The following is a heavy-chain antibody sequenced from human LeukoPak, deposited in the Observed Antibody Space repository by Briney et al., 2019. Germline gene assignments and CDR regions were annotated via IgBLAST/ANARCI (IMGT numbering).Heavy chain of an antibody. CDR1: GFTFSSYS. CDR2: ISSSSSTI. J-gene: IGHJ4*02. V-gene: IGHV3-48*01. D-gene: IGHD5-18*01. Sequence: GGSLRLSCAASGFTFSSYSMNWVRQAPGKGLEWVSYISSSSSTIYYADSVKGRFTISRDNAKNSLYLQMNSLRAEDTAVYYCASRNGGYSYGYADYWGQGTLVTVSS. CDR3: ASRNGGYSYGYADY.